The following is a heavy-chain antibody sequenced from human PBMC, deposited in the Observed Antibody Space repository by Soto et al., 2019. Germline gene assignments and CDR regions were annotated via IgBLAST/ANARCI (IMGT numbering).Heavy chain of an antibody. CDR2: IYPGDSDT. J-gene: IGHJ4*02. D-gene: IGHD3-3*01. Sequence: PGESLKISCKGSGYSFTSYWIGWVRQMPGKGLGWMGIIYPGDSDTRYSPSFQGQVTISADKSISTAYLQWSSLKASDTAMYYCARPTYDFWSGYAPEFDYWGQGTLVTVSS. CDR1: GYSFTSYW. CDR3: ARPTYDFWSGYAPEFDY. V-gene: IGHV5-51*01.